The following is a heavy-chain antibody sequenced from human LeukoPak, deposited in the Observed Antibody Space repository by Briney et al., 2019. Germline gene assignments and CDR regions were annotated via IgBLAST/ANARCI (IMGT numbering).Heavy chain of an antibody. Sequence: GGSLRLSCAASGFTFSRNAMIWVRQAPGKGLEWVSAISGSGSDTYYADSVKGRFTIFRDNSKSTVYLRMNSLRAEDTAVYYCAKDPWGSRGYFDCWGQGTLVTVSS. CDR1: GFTFSRNA. D-gene: IGHD7-27*01. CDR2: ISGSGSDT. J-gene: IGHJ4*02. V-gene: IGHV3-23*01. CDR3: AKDPWGSRGYFDC.